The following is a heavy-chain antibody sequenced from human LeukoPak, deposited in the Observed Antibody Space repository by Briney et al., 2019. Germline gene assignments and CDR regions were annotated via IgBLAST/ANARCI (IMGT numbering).Heavy chain of an antibody. V-gene: IGHV4-34*01. Sequence: PSETLSLTCAVYGGSFSGYYWSWIRQPPGKGLEWIGEINHSGSTNYNPSLKSRVTISVDTSKNQFSLKLSSVTAADTAVYYCARPFYGYYAYSDWGQGTLVPSPQ. CDR1: GGSFSGYY. CDR3: ARPFYGYYAYSD. J-gene: IGHJ4*02. D-gene: IGHD5-18*01. CDR2: INHSGST.